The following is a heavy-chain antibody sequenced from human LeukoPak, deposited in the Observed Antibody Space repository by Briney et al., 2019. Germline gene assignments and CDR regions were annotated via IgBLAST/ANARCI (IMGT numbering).Heavy chain of an antibody. CDR1: GFTLSNFA. CDR2: IGTAGDT. J-gene: IGHJ4*02. D-gene: IGHD1-26*01. CDR3: ARQMTPHGNFDY. V-gene: IGHV3-13*01. Sequence: PGGSLRLSCAASGFTLSNFAMHWVRQATGKGLEWVSAIGTAGDTFYPGSVKGRFTISRENAKNSLYLQMNNLRAEDTAVYCCARQMTPHGNFDYWGQGTLVTVSS.